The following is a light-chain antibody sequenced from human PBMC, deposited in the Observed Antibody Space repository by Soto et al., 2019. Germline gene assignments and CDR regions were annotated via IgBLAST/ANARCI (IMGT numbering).Light chain of an antibody. Sequence: QSALTQPASVSGSPGQSITISCTGTSSEVGGYNYVSWYQQHPGKAPKLMIYDVSNRPSGVSNRFSGSKSGNTASLTISGLQAEDEADYYCSSYTSSSRGFGTGTKVTVL. J-gene: IGLJ1*01. CDR1: SSEVGGYNY. V-gene: IGLV2-14*01. CDR2: DVS. CDR3: SSYTSSSRG.